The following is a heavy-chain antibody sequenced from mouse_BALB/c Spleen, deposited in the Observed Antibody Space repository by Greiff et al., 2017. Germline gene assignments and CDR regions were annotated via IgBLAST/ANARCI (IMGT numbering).Heavy chain of an antibody. D-gene: IGHD2-4*01. CDR2: ISYSGST. V-gene: IGHV3-2*02. CDR3: ARGDYDEGAWFAY. J-gene: IGHJ3*01. Sequence: EVMLVESGPGLVKPSQSLSLTCTVTGYSITSDYAWNWIRQFPGNKLEWMGYISYSGSTSYNPSLKSRISITRDTSKNQFFLQLNSVTTEDTATYYCARGDYDEGAWFAYWGQGTLVTVSA. CDR1: GYSITSDYA.